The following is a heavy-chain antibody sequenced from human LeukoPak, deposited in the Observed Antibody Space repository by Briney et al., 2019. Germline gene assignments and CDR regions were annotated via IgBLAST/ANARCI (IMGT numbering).Heavy chain of an antibody. V-gene: IGHV3-7*01. CDR1: GFTFSSYW. D-gene: IGHD3-22*01. Sequence: PGGSLRLSCAASGFTFSSYWMSWVRQAPGKGLKWVANIKQDGSEKYYVDSVKGRFTISRDNAKNSLYLQMNSLRAEDTAVYYCARGPDDSSGYYFDYWGQGTLVTVSS. J-gene: IGHJ4*02. CDR3: ARGPDDSSGYYFDY. CDR2: IKQDGSEK.